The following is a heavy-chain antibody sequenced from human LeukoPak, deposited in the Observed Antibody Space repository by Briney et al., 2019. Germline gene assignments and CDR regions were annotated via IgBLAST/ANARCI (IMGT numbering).Heavy chain of an antibody. CDR2: IIPIFGTA. D-gene: IGHD2-15*01. CDR3: ARDRPDIVVVVAATYDAFDI. J-gene: IGHJ3*02. Sequence: SVKVSCKASGGTFSSYAISWVRQAPGQGLEWMGGIIPIFGTANYAQKFQGRVTITTDESTSTAYMELGSLRSEDTAVYYCARDRPDIVVVVAATYDAFDIWGQGTMVTVST. V-gene: IGHV1-69*05. CDR1: GGTFSSYA.